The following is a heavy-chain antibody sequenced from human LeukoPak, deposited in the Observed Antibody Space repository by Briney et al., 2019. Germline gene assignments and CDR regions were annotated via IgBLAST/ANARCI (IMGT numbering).Heavy chain of an antibody. V-gene: IGHV3-23*01. CDR1: GFTFSNYA. CDR3: AKWGDFDILTGYYVSDF. D-gene: IGHD3-9*01. Sequence: GGSLRLSCVASGFTFSNYAISWVRQAPGKRLGWVSAVTGGGGSTYSADSVKGRFTISRDNSRNTLFLQMNSLRAEDTAIYYCAKWGDFDILTGYYVSDFWGQGTLVTVSS. CDR2: VTGGGGST. J-gene: IGHJ4*02.